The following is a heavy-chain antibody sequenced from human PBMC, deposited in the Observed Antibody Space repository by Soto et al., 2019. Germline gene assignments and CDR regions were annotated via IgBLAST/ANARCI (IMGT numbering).Heavy chain of an antibody. J-gene: IGHJ4*02. Sequence: SETLSLTCAVSGGSISSGGYSWSWIRQPPGKGLEWIGYIYHSGSTYYNPSLKRRVTISVDRSKNQFSLKLSSVTAADTAVYYCARGSFDFWSGSLDYWGQGALVTVSS. CDR3: ARGSFDFWSGSLDY. D-gene: IGHD3-3*01. CDR1: GGSISSGGYS. CDR2: IYHSGST. V-gene: IGHV4-30-2*01.